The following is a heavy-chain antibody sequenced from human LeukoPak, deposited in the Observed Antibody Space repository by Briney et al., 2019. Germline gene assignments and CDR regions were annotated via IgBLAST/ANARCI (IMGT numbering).Heavy chain of an antibody. J-gene: IGHJ6*02. D-gene: IGHD6-6*01. Sequence: SVKVSCKASGGTFISYAISWVRQAPGQGLEWMGGIIPIFGTANYAQKFQGRVTITADESTSTAYMELSSLRSEDTAVYYCARAKYSSSSGGYYYYGMDVWGQGTTVTVSS. CDR2: IIPIFGTA. V-gene: IGHV1-69*13. CDR3: ARAKYSSSSGGYYYYGMDV. CDR1: GGTFISYA.